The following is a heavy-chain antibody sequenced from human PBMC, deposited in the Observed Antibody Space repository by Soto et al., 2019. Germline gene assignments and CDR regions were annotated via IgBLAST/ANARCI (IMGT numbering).Heavy chain of an antibody. J-gene: IGHJ4*02. CDR3: ASERVAEMATGGYFDN. CDR1: GGTFSDLA. CDR2: IIPLFGTP. Sequence: QVHLVQSGAEVKKPGYWVKVSCQTSGGTFSDLAFSWVRQAPRQGLEWVGGIIPLFGTPNYAREFQGRVSISADESSNTVYMELRSLRSEDTAVYYCASERVAEMATGGYFDNWGQGTLVTVSS. D-gene: IGHD5-12*01. V-gene: IGHV1-69*01.